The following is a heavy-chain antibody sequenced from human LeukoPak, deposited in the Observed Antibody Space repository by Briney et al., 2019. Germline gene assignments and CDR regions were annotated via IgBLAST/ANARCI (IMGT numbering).Heavy chain of an antibody. CDR2: IIPILGIA. CDR1: GGTFSSYA. Sequence: SVKVSCNASGGTFSSYAISWVRQAPGQGIELMGRIIPILGIANYAQKFQGRVTITADKSTSTAYMELSRLRSEDTAVYYCASGGDYYDSSGYFDYWGQGTLVTVSS. CDR3: ASGGDYYDSSGYFDY. D-gene: IGHD3-22*01. V-gene: IGHV1-69*04. J-gene: IGHJ4*02.